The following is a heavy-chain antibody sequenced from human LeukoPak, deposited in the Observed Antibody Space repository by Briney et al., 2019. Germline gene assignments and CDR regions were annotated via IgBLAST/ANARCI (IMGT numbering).Heavy chain of an antibody. J-gene: IGHJ6*03. V-gene: IGHV1-8*01. CDR3: ARALSWTTESYYYMDV. Sequence: GASVKVSCKASGYTFTSYDMNWVRQATGQGLEWLGWMSPNSGNTGYAQNFQGRVTMTMNTSITTAYMELSSLRSEDTAVYYCARALSWTTESYYYMDVWGKGTTVTVSS. CDR1: GYTFTSYD. D-gene: IGHD3/OR15-3a*01. CDR2: MSPNSGNT.